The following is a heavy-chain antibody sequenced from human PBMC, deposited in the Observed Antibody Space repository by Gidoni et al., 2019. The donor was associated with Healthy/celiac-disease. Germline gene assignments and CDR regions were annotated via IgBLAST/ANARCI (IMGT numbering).Heavy chain of an antibody. CDR2: INPSGGST. CDR1: GYTFTSYY. J-gene: IGHJ4*02. V-gene: IGHV1-46*01. Sequence: QVQLVQSGAEVKKPGASVKVSCKASGYTFTSYYMHWVRQAPGQGLEWMGIINPSGGSTSSAQKFQGRVTITRDTSTSTVYMELSSLRSESTSVYYCARDLSPSYYFDYWGQGTLVTVSS. CDR3: ARDLSPSYYFDY. D-gene: IGHD3-16*02.